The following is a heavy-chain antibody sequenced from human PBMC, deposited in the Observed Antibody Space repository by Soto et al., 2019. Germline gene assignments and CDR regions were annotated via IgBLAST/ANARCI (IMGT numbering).Heavy chain of an antibody. D-gene: IGHD4-4*01. V-gene: IGHV4-30-4*01. CDR3: ERETNGYSVIEY. Sequence: SSTXSLACSFSVCSIISGYYYLSWIRQPPGKGLEWIGYIYYSGTTYYNPSLKSRITISLDTSKNHFSLKLSSVTAADPAVYSCERETNGYSVIEYWGQGTLVKVYS. J-gene: IGHJ4*02. CDR2: IYYSGTT. CDR1: VCSIISGYYY.